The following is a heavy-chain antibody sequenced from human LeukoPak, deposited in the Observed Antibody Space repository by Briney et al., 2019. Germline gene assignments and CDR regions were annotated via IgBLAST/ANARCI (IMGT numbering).Heavy chain of an antibody. CDR2: IYYSGST. CDR3: ARGRYSSGWYPRD. D-gene: IGHD6-19*01. J-gene: IGHJ4*02. V-gene: IGHV4-61*01. CDR1: GGSVSSGSYY. Sequence: PSETLSLTCTVSGGSVSSGSYYWSWIRQPPGTGLEWIGYIYYSGSTNYNPSLKSRVTISVDTSKNQFSLKPSSVTAADTAVYYCARGRYSSGWYPRDWGQGTLVTVSS.